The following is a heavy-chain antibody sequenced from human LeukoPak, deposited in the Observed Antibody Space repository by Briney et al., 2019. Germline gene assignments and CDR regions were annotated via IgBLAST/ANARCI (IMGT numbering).Heavy chain of an antibody. J-gene: IGHJ4*02. CDR2: IESGGRT. CDR3: VRARGAGPGAHFDY. CDR1: GFTVSSTY. D-gene: IGHD3-10*01. V-gene: IGHV3-53*01. Sequence: GGSLRLSCAASGFTVSSTYMSWVRQAPGKGLEWVSVIESGGRTYYADFVKGRFTISRDSSKNTLYLQMNSLRAEDAAAYYCVRARGAGPGAHFDYWGQGTLVTVSS.